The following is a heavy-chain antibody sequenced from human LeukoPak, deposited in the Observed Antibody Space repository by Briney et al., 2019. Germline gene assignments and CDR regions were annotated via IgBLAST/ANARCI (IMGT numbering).Heavy chain of an antibody. V-gene: IGHV3-23*01. Sequence: PGGSLRLSCAASGSIFSSHAMNWVRQAPGKGLEWVSGVSGSGSSTFYADSVKGRFTISRDNSKNILYLQMNSLRVEDTAVYYCAKSRVSSWGAIDYWGQGTLLTVSS. CDR3: AKSRVSSWGAIDY. D-gene: IGHD6-13*01. J-gene: IGHJ4*02. CDR2: VSGSGSST. CDR1: GSIFSSHA.